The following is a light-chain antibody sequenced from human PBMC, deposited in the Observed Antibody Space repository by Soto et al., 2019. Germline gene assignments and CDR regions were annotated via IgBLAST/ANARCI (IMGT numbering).Light chain of an antibody. J-gene: IGKJ1*01. CDR3: QQFAISTT. CDR2: DAS. V-gene: IGKV1-5*01. Sequence: DIQMTQSPSYVSASVGDRVTITCRASHNIERWMAWYQQKPGKAPSLLIFDASTLHSGVPSRFSGSGSGTDFTLTISSLQPDDFATYYCQQFAISTTFGQGTKVDIK. CDR1: HNIERW.